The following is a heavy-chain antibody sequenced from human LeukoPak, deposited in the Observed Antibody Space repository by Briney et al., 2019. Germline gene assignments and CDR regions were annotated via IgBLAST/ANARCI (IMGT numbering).Heavy chain of an antibody. Sequence: GSLRLSCAASGFTFSSYAMHWVRQAPGKGLEWVAVISYDGSNKYYADSVKGRFTISRDNSKNTLYLQMNSLRAEDTAVYYCARDAYTGVVITLASSYWGQGTLVTVSS. V-gene: IGHV3-30*04. CDR3: ARDAYTGVVITLASSY. CDR1: GFTFSSYA. J-gene: IGHJ4*02. CDR2: ISYDGSNK. D-gene: IGHD3-22*01.